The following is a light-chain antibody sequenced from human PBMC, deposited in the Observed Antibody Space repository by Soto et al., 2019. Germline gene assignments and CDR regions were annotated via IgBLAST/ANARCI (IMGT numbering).Light chain of an antibody. V-gene: IGKV3-20*01. CDR3: QHSGTTPRT. CDR1: QSVCSRC. CDR2: GTS. J-gene: IGKJ1*01. Sequence: ETVLTQSPGTLSLSPGERVTPSCRASQSVCSRCLAWYQQKPGQSPRLLIYGTSSRATGLPDRLSGSGSGTDFSLTSRSREPEQFAVCYCQHSGTTPRTFGKGHRVRIK.